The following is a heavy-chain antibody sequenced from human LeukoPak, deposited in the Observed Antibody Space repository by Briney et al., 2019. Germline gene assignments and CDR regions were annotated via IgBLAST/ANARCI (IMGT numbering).Heavy chain of an antibody. D-gene: IGHD6-19*01. V-gene: IGHV1-2*02. J-gene: IGHJ4*02. CDR2: INPNSGGT. Sequence: ASVKVSCKASGYTFTGYYMHWVRQAPGQGLEWMGWINPNSGGTNYAQKFQGRVTMTRDTSISTAYMELSRLRFDDTAVYYCARESRDSSGWLNWGQGTLVTVSS. CDR1: GYTFTGYY. CDR3: ARESRDSSGWLN.